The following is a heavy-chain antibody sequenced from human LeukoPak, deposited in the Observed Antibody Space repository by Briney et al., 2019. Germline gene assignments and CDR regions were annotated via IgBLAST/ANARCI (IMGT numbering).Heavy chain of an antibody. CDR1: GFSFSSYA. CDR3: ARGISFSSSWPFDS. Sequence: GGSLRLSCAASGFSFSSYAMYWVRQAPGKGLEYVSAISGNGYNTNSANSVKGRFTISRDNSNGTLYLQMGSLSVDDTAVYYCARGISFSSSWPFDSWGQGTVVTV. CDR2: ISGNGYNT. V-gene: IGHV3-64*01. D-gene: IGHD6-13*01. J-gene: IGHJ4*02.